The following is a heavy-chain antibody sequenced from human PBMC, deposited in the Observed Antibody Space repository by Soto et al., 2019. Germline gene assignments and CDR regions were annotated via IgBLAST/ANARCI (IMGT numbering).Heavy chain of an antibody. CDR3: AVRLGYCSGGSCPLFRALYFDY. J-gene: IGHJ4*02. D-gene: IGHD2-15*01. CDR1: GGTFSSYA. Sequence: QVQLVQSGAEVKKPGSSVKVSCKASGGTFSSYAISWVRQAPGQGLEWMGGIIPIFGTANYAQKFQGRVTITADESTSTAYMELSSLRSEDTAVYYCAVRLGYCSGGSCPLFRALYFDYWGQGTLVTVSS. V-gene: IGHV1-69*12. CDR2: IIPIFGTA.